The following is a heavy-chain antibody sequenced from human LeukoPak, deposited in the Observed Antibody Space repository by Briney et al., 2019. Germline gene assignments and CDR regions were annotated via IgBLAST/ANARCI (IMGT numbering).Heavy chain of an antibody. CDR1: GFTFSSYW. Sequence: GGSLRLSCAASGFTFSSYWMSWVRQAPGKGLEWVANIKQDGSEKYYVDSVKGRFTISRDNAKNSLYLQMNSLRAEDTAVYYCAKDHGIAAAGLFDPWGQGTLVTVSS. CDR3: AKDHGIAAAGLFDP. J-gene: IGHJ5*02. CDR2: IKQDGSEK. V-gene: IGHV3-7*03. D-gene: IGHD6-13*01.